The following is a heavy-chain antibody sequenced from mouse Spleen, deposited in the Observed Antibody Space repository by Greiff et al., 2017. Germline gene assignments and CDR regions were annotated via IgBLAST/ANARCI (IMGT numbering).Heavy chain of an antibody. CDR1: GYSFTDYN. CDR3: ARGWLLRYAMDY. Sequence: EVKLMESGPELVKPGASVKISCKASGYSFTDYNMNWVKQSNGKSLEWIGVINPNYGTTSYNQKFKGKATLTVDQSSSTAYMQLNSLTSEDSAVYYCARGWLLRYAMDYWGQGTSVTVSS. V-gene: IGHV1-39*01. J-gene: IGHJ4*01. CDR2: INPNYGTT. D-gene: IGHD2-3*01.